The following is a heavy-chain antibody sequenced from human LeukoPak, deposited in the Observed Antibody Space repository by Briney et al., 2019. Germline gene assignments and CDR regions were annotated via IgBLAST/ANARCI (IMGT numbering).Heavy chain of an antibody. D-gene: IGHD6-19*01. CDR1: GFTFSSYG. CDR2: IRYDGSNR. V-gene: IGHV3-30*02. Sequence: GGSLRLSCAASGFTFSSYGMHWVRQAPGKGLEWVAFIRYDGSNRYYADSVKGRFTISRDNSKNTLYLQMNSLRAEDTAVYYCARTPPAEAFRLDYWGQGTLVTVSS. J-gene: IGHJ4*02. CDR3: ARTPPAEAFRLDY.